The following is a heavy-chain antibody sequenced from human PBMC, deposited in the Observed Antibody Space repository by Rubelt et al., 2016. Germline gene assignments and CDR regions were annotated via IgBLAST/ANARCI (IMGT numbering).Heavy chain of an antibody. Sequence: EVQLVQSGAEVKKPGESLIISCKGSGYSFTSYFIGWVRQMPGKGLEWMGIIYPDASDTRYSPSFQGQVTISSDKSISTAYLQWSSLKASDTAIYYCARQRYCSGGSCYPDYWGQGTLVTVSS. CDR2: IYPDASDT. V-gene: IGHV5-51*01. CDR3: ARQRYCSGGSCYPDY. CDR1: GYSFTSYF. D-gene: IGHD2-15*01. J-gene: IGHJ4*02.